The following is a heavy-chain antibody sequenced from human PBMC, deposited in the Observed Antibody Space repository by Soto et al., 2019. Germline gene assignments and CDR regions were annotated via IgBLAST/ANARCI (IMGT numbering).Heavy chain of an antibody. J-gene: IGHJ1*01. D-gene: IGHD1-26*01. CDR3: ARERRRVGASPEYFQH. V-gene: IGHV5-51*01. CDR2: IYPGDSDT. Sequence: GESLKISCKGSGYSFTSYWIGWVRQMPGKDLEWMGIIYPGDSDTRYSPSFQGQVTISADKSISTAYLQWSSLKASDTAMYYCARERRRVGASPEYFQHWGQGTLVTVSS. CDR1: GYSFTSYW.